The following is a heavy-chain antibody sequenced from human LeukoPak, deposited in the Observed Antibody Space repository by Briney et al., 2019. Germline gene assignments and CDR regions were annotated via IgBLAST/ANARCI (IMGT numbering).Heavy chain of an antibody. CDR3: ARGLNRYYYDSSGYFDY. CDR2: IYYSGSN. D-gene: IGHD3-22*01. J-gene: IGHJ4*02. CDR1: GGSISSGGYY. Sequence: SETLSLTCTVSGGSISSGGYYWSWIRQHPGKGLEWIGYIYYSGSNYYHPTLKSRVTISVDTSKNQFSLKVSSVTAADTAVYYCARGLNRYYYDSSGYFDYWGQGTLVTVS. V-gene: IGHV4-31*03.